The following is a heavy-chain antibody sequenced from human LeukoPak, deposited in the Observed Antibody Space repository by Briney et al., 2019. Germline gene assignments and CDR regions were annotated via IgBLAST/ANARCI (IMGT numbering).Heavy chain of an antibody. CDR3: ARDQCSSTSCYPSYYYGMDV. D-gene: IGHD2-2*01. J-gene: IGHJ6*02. CDR1: GYTFTGFY. CDR2: INPNSGGT. V-gene: IGHV1-2*02. Sequence: ASVKVSCKASGYTFTGFYMHWVRQAPGQALEWMGCINPNSGGTNYAQKFQGRVTMTRDTSISTAYMELSRLRSDDTAVYYCARDQCSSTSCYPSYYYGMDVWGQGTTVTVSS.